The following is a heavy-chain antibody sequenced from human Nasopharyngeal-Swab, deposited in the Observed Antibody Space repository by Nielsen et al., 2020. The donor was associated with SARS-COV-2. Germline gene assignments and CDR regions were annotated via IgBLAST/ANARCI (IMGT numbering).Heavy chain of an antibody. CDR1: GFSVSSNQ. V-gene: IGHV3-66*01. CDR2: IFAGGDT. CDR3: ARAVSYCSGDRCPFDP. D-gene: IGHD2-15*01. Sequence: GGSLRLSCAASGFSVSSNQMTLVRQAPGRGLEWVSLIFAGGDTYYADFVKGRFTVSRDNSKNTVFLQLTHLRAEDTAVYFCARAVSYCSGDRCPFDPWGQGTQVTVSS. J-gene: IGHJ5*02.